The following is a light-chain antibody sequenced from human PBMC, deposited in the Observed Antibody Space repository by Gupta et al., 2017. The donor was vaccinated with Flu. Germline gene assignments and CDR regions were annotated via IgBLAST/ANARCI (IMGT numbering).Light chain of an antibody. CDR1: SSDVGGYNY. CDR2: DVT. Sequence: SVTISCTGTSSDVGGYNYVSWYQQHPGKAPKLTIYDVTNRPSGVSDRFSGSKSDNTAALTIAGLQAEEEADYYCCSYAGSGTWVFGGGTKLTVL. J-gene: IGLJ3*02. CDR3: CSYAGSGTWV. V-gene: IGLV2-11*01.